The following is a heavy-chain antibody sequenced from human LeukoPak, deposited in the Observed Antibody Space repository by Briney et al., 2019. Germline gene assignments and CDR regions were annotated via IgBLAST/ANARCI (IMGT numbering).Heavy chain of an antibody. V-gene: IGHV3-30-3*01. Sequence: GGSLRLSCAASGFTFSSYAMHWVRQAPGKGLEWVAVISYDGSNKYYADSVKGRFTISRDNSKNTLYLQMNSLRAEDTAVYYCARDLSDIVVVVAAVYYYGMDVWGQGTTVTVSS. CDR2: ISYDGSNK. CDR1: GFTFSSYA. D-gene: IGHD2-15*01. J-gene: IGHJ6*02. CDR3: ARDLSDIVVVVAAVYYYGMDV.